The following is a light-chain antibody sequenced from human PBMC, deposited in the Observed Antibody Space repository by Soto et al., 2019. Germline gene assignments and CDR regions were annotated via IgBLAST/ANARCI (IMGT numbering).Light chain of an antibody. CDR2: MAS. J-gene: IGKJ1*01. Sequence: DIPMPQSPSTLSASVADRVTITCRASQSISTWLAWYQQKPGRAPKVLIYMASTLESGVPARFSASGSGTEYTLTIISLQPVGVATYYYLQYDSYWTFGKGTKGESK. CDR1: QSISTW. V-gene: IGKV1-5*03. CDR3: LQYDSYWT.